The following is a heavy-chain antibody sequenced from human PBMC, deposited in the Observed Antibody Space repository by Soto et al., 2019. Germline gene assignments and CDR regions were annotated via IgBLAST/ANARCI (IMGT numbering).Heavy chain of an antibody. CDR1: GFTFSSYS. J-gene: IGHJ3*02. V-gene: IGHV3-21*01. CDR2: ISSSSTYI. CDR3: AGKLMVREEAFSDDFDI. Sequence: GGSLRLSCAASGFTFSSYSMNWVRQAPGKGLEWVSSISSSSTYIYYADSVKGRFTISRDDAKNSLYLQMNSLRAEDTAVYYCAGKLMVREEAFSDDFDIWGQGTMVTVSS. D-gene: IGHD3-10*01.